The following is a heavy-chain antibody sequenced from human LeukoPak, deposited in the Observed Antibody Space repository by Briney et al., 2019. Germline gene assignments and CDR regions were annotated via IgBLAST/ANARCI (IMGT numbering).Heavy chain of an antibody. D-gene: IGHD3-22*01. V-gene: IGHV3-11*05. J-gene: IGHJ5*02. CDR2: INSSSYT. CDR3: ARGGYYYYDSSGYYYSWFDP. CDR1: GFTFSDYY. Sequence: GGSLRLSCAASGFTFSDYYMSWSRQAPGKGLEWVSYINSSSYTNYADSVKGRFTISRDNAKNSLYLQMNSMRAEDTAVYYCARGGYYYYDSSGYYYSWFDPWGQGTLVTVSS.